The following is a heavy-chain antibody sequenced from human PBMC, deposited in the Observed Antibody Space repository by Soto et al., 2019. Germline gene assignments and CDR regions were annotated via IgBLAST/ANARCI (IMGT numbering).Heavy chain of an antibody. CDR1: GYTFTSYY. D-gene: IGHD5-18*01. CDR3: ARVYPSDTRYGYVGNNWFDP. CDR2: INPSGGST. Sequence: QVQLEQSGAEVKKPGASAKVSCKASGYTFTSYYMHWVRQAPGQGLEWMGIINPSGGSTSYAQKFQGSVTMTRDTSTSTVYMELSSLRSEDTAVYYCARVYPSDTRYGYVGNNWFDPWGQGTLVTVSS. V-gene: IGHV1-46*03. J-gene: IGHJ5*02.